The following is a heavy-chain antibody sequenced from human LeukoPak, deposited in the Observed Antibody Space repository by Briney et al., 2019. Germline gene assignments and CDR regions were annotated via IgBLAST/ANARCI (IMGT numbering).Heavy chain of an antibody. V-gene: IGHV4-59*01. CDR2: IYYCGST. CDR3: ARSIPDTYGSGSRAHDY. J-gene: IGHJ4*02. Sequence: PETLSLTCPVAGGSISSYYWSWIRQPPGKGLEWIGYIYYCGSTNYNPSLKGRVTISVDTSKNQFSLKLSSVTAADTAVYYCARSIPDTYGSGSRAHDYWGQGTLVTVSS. D-gene: IGHD3-10*01. CDR1: GGSISSYY.